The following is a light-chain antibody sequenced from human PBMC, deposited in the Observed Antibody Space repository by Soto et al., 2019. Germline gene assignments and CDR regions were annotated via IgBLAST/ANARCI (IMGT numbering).Light chain of an antibody. CDR2: DAS. Sequence: MTQSPFALSVSPGERATLSCRASEIVSRNVAWYQQKPGQAPRLLIYDASTRATGIPDRFSGGGSGTEFTLTISSLQSEDFAPYFCQQYDNYKPLTFGGGTKVDIK. CDR3: QQYDNYKPLT. V-gene: IGKV3-15*01. J-gene: IGKJ4*01. CDR1: EIVSRN.